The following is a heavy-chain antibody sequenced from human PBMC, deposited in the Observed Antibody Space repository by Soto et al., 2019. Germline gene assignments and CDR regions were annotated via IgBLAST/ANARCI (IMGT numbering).Heavy chain of an antibody. CDR2: INAGNGNT. Sequence: ASVKVSCKASGYTFTSYAMHWVRQAPGQRLEWMGWINAGNGNTKYSQKFQGRVTITRDTSASTAYMELSSLRSEDTAVYYCARVETSRGDFYYCYYGMDVWGQGTTVTVSS. J-gene: IGHJ6*02. CDR1: GYTFTSYA. V-gene: IGHV1-3*01. D-gene: IGHD4-17*01. CDR3: ARVETSRGDFYYCYYGMDV.